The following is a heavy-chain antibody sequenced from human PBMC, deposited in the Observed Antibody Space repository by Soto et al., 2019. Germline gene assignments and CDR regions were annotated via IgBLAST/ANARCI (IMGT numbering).Heavy chain of an antibody. D-gene: IGHD3-3*02. J-gene: IGHJ6*02. Sequence: SETLSLTCTVSGGSISSGDYYWSWIRQHPGKGLEWIGYIYYSGTTYYNPSLKSRVTISVDTSKNQFSLKLSSVTAADTAVYYCARDVPLDREYGMDVWGQGTTVTVSS. CDR2: IYYSGTT. CDR3: ARDVPLDREYGMDV. V-gene: IGHV4-31*03. CDR1: GGSISSGDYY.